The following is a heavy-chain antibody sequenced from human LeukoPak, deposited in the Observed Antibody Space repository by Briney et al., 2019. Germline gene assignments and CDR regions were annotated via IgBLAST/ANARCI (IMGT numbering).Heavy chain of an antibody. J-gene: IGHJ5*02. CDR2: INGDGRIT. D-gene: IGHD3-3*01. CDR3: AREALRFPLFDP. CDR1: GFTLSSYW. Sequence: PGGSLRLSCAASGFTLSSYWMHWVRQAPGKGLVWVSRINGDGRITTYADSVKGRFTISRDTAKNTLYLQMNSLRAEDTAVYYCAREALRFPLFDPWGQGTLVTVSS. V-gene: IGHV3-74*01.